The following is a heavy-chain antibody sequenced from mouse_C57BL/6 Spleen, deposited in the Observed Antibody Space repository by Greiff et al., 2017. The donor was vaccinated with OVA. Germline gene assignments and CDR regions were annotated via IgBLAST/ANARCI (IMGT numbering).Heavy chain of an antibody. CDR3: ARSPITTVVATDYAMDY. Sequence: EVQRVESGPELVKPGASVKISCKASGYSFTDYNMNWVKQSNGKSLEWIGVINPNYGTTSYNQKFKGKATLTVDQSSSTAYMQLNSLTSEDSAVYYCARSPITTVVATDYAMDYWGQGTSVTVSS. D-gene: IGHD1-1*01. J-gene: IGHJ4*01. CDR1: GYSFTDYN. V-gene: IGHV1-39*01. CDR2: INPNYGTT.